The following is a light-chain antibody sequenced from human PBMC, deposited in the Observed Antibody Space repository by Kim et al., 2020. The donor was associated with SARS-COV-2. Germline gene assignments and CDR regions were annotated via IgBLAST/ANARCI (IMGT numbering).Light chain of an antibody. Sequence: PGKTARITGGGNNIGSKSGHWYQQKPGQAPVLVIYYDSDRPSGIPERFSGSNSGNTATLTISRVEAGDEADYYCQVWDSSSDHWVFGGGTQLTVL. CDR3: QVWDSSSDHWV. J-gene: IGLJ3*02. CDR2: YDS. V-gene: IGLV3-21*04. CDR1: NIGSKS.